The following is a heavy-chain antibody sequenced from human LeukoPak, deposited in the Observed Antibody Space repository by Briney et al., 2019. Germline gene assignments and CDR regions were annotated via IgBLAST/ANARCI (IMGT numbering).Heavy chain of an antibody. CDR2: IYYSGST. Sequence: PSETLSLTCTVSGGSISSYYWSWIRQPPGKGLEWIGYIYYSGSTNYNPSLKSRVTISVDTSKNQFSLKLSSVTAADTAVYYCARGNRAGYSSSCYGYWFDPWGQGTLVTVSS. V-gene: IGHV4-59*01. CDR1: GGSISSYY. D-gene: IGHD6-13*01. J-gene: IGHJ5*02. CDR3: ARGNRAGYSSSCYGYWFDP.